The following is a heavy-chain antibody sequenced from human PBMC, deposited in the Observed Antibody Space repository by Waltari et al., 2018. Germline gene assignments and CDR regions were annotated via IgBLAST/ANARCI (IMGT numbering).Heavy chain of an antibody. V-gene: IGHV5-51*01. CDR3: ARQDVDTDLVHYFDH. CDR2: IFPGDSDV. D-gene: IGHD5-18*01. CDR1: GYSFSSYW. Sequence: VQLVQSGAEVKKSGESLKISCTGSGYSFSSYWIGWVRQMPGTGLEWMGIIFPGDSDVRYSPSFQGQVTISADKSINTAYLQWSTLKASDTAMYYCARQDVDTDLVHYFDHWGQGALVTVSS. J-gene: IGHJ4*02.